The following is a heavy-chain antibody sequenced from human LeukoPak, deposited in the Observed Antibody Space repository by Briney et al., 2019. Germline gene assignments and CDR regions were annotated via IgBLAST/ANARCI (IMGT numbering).Heavy chain of an antibody. CDR1: GGSISSYY. J-gene: IGHJ4*02. CDR3: ATQNYYASSGYYPFDY. Sequence: KPSETLSLTCTVSGGSISSYYWSWIRQPAGKGLEWIGRIYTSGSTNYNPSLKSRVTMSVDTSKNQFSLKLSSVTAADTAVYYCATQNYYASSGYYPFDYWGQGTLVTVSS. CDR2: IYTSGST. V-gene: IGHV4-4*07. D-gene: IGHD3-22*01.